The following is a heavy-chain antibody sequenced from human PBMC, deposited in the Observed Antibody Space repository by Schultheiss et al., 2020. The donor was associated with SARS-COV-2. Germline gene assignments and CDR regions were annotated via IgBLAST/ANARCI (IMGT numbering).Heavy chain of an antibody. J-gene: IGHJ4*02. CDR3: ARGGSGSYHTPFDY. D-gene: IGHD1-26*01. V-gene: IGHV4-34*01. CDR2: INHSGST. Sequence: SKTLSLTCTVSGGSISSYYWGWIRQPPGKGLEWIGEINHSGSTNYNPSLKSRVTISVDTSKNQFSLKLSSVTAADTAVYFCARGGSGSYHTPFDYWGQGTLVTVSS. CDR1: GGSISSYY.